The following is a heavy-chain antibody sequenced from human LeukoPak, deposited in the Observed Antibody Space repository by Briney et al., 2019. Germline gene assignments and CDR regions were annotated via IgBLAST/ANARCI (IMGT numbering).Heavy chain of an antibody. CDR3: AREDGSTSCYTL. CDR1: GGSISSGDCY. J-gene: IGHJ4*02. Sequence: SETLSLTCTVSGGSISSGDCYWSWIRQPPGKGLEWIGYIYYSGSTYYNPSLKSRVTISVDTSKNQFSLKLSSVTAADTAVYYCAREDGSTSCYTLWGQGTLVTVSS. D-gene: IGHD2-2*02. CDR2: IYYSGST. V-gene: IGHV4-30-4*08.